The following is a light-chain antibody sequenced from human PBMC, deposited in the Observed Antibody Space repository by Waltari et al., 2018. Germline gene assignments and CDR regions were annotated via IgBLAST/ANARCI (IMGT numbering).Light chain of an antibody. CDR1: QGILDGSNNRNS. Sequence: DIVMTQSPDSLAVSLGERATINCKSSQGILDGSNNRNSLAWYQQKPGQSPNLLIYWASTREPGVPDRVSGSGSGTDFSLTISSLQAEDVAVYYCQQYSRVPLTFGGGTKIEIK. CDR2: WAS. CDR3: QQYSRVPLT. V-gene: IGKV4-1*01. J-gene: IGKJ4*01.